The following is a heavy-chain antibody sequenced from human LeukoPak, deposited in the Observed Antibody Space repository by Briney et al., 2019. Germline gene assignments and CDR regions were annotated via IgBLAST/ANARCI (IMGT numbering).Heavy chain of an antibody. Sequence: SETLSLTCTVSGDSITSNSFYWGWIRQPPGKELEWIGSVYYSGSSYSNPSLKSQVTISVDTPKNQFSLKVTSVTAADTAVYYCARDAESDTGDFLYFDYWGQGTLVTVSS. D-gene: IGHD4-17*01. CDR1: GDSITSNSFY. CDR3: ARDAESDTGDFLYFDY. CDR2: VYYSGSS. V-gene: IGHV4-39*07. J-gene: IGHJ4*02.